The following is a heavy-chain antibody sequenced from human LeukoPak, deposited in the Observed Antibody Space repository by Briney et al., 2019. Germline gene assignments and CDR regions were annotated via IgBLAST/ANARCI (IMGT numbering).Heavy chain of an antibody. CDR2: IYPGGSDR. CDR3: ARHFYDTSTYYSSFDF. D-gene: IGHD2/OR15-2a*01. V-gene: IGHV5-51*01. J-gene: IGHJ4*02. CDR1: GYNFAEYW. Sequence: GEALKISCKGSGYNFAEYWIGWVRQMPGKGLEWVAFIYPGGSDRRYSPPLQGQVTVSADKSINTVYLQWGSLKASDTAMYYCARHFYDTSTYYSSFDFWGQGTLVTVSS.